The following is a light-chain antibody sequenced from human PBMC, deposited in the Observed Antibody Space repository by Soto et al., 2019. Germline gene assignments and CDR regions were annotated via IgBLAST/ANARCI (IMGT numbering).Light chain of an antibody. CDR3: QQRSNWPPV. CDR1: QSVSSN. J-gene: IGKJ4*01. V-gene: IGKV3-15*01. CDR2: GAS. Sequence: DIVMTQSPATLSVSPGERATLSCRASQSVSSNLAWYQKKPGQAPRLIIYGASTRATGIPARLSGSGSGTEFTLTISSLEPEDGAVYDGQQRSNWPPVFGGGTKVDI.